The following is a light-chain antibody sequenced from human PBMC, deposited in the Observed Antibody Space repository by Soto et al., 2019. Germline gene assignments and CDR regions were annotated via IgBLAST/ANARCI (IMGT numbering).Light chain of an antibody. Sequence: QSVLTQPASVSGSPGQSITISCTGTTSDLGFYNFVSRYQQNPGKAPKLLIYEVSHRPSGVSSRFSGSKSGNTASLTISGLQAEDEADYYCSSYRSSSTPVVFGGGTKVTVL. CDR3: SSYRSSSTPVV. V-gene: IGLV2-14*01. CDR1: TSDLGFYNF. J-gene: IGLJ2*01. CDR2: EVS.